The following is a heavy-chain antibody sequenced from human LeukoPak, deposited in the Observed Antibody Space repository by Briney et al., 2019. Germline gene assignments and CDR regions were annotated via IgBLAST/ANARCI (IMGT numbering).Heavy chain of an antibody. Sequence: GRSLRLSCAASGFTFSSYAMHWVRQAPGKGLEWVAVISYDGSNKYYADSMKGRFTISRDNSKNTLYLQMNSLRAEDTAVYYCAKDREYYFDYWGQGTLVTVSS. CDR1: GFTFSSYA. D-gene: IGHD3-10*01. CDR2: ISYDGSNK. CDR3: AKDREYYFDY. V-gene: IGHV3-30-3*01. J-gene: IGHJ4*02.